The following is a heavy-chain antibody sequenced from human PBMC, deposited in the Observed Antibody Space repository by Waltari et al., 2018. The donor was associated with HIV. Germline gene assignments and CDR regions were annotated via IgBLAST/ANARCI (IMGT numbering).Heavy chain of an antibody. V-gene: IGHV3-15*01. J-gene: IGHJ4*02. D-gene: IGHD3-10*01. CDR2: IKSETDGGAT. Sequence: EVQLVESGGDLIKPGGGLRHSCVASGIPFKSAWMTWVRQAPGQGLEWVGRIKSETDGGATDYAAVVKGRFTISRDDSGNILSLQMNNLRTEDTAVYYCTTEDPYGSGSYLEYWGQGTLVTVSS. CDR1: GIPFKSAW. CDR3: TTEDPYGSGSYLEY.